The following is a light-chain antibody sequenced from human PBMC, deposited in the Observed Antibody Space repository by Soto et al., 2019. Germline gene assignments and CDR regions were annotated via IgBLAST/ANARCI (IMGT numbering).Light chain of an antibody. CDR2: WAS. V-gene: IGKV4-1*01. CDR3: QQYFSTPFT. Sequence: DIVMTQAPDSLAVSLGERATINCKSSQSVFYSSNNKNYLAWYQQKPGQPPKLPIYWASTRESGVPDRFSGSGSGTDFTRTISSLQAEDVAVYYCQQYFSTPFTFGPGTKVAIK. CDR1: QSVFYSSNNKNY. J-gene: IGKJ3*01.